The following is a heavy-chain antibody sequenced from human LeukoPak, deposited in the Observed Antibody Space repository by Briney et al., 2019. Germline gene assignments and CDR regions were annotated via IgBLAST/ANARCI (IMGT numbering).Heavy chain of an antibody. J-gene: IGHJ4*02. D-gene: IGHD3-22*01. CDR3: ARDHEYYYDSSGYYRFDY. Sequence: ASVKVSRKASGYTFTGYYMHWVRQAPGQGLEWMGWINPNSGGTNYAQKFQGRVTMTRDTSISTAYMELSRLRSDDTAVYYCARDHEYYYDSSGYYRFDYWGQGTLVTVSS. CDR2: INPNSGGT. V-gene: IGHV1-2*02. CDR1: GYTFTGYY.